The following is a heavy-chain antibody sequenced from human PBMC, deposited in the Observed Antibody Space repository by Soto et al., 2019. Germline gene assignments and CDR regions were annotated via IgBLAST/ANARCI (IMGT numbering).Heavy chain of an antibody. CDR3: AKGTRGKQPGGGMDV. V-gene: IGHV3-30*18. CDR1: GFTFSSYG. CDR2: ISYDGSNK. J-gene: IGHJ6*02. D-gene: IGHD3-16*01. Sequence: GGSLRLSCAASGFTFSSYGMHWVRQAPGKGLEWVAVISYDGSNKYYADSVKGRFTISRDNSKNTLYLQMNSLRAEDTAVYYCAKGTRGKQPGGGMDVWGQGTTVTVSS.